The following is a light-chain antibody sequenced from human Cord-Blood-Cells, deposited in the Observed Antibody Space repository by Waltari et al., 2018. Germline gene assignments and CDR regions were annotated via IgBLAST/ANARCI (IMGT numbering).Light chain of an antibody. Sequence: DIVMTQLPDSLAVSLGERATIKCKSSQSVLYSSNNKNYLAWYQQKPGQPPMLRIYCAATRESGVPDRFRGSGSGTDFTLTIGSLQAEDVAVYYCQQYYSTPWTFDRGTKVEIK. CDR2: CAA. CDR3: QQYYSTPWT. J-gene: IGKJ1*01. CDR1: QSVLYSSNNKNY. V-gene: IGKV4-1*01.